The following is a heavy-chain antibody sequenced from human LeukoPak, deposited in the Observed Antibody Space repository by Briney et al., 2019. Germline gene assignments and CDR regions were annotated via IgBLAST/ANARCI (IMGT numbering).Heavy chain of an antibody. CDR2: IIPIFGTA. D-gene: IGHD4-17*01. J-gene: IGHJ3*02. CDR1: GGTFSSYA. CDR3: ARDRSRLRDAFDI. Sequence: SVKVSCKASGGTFSSYAISWVRQAPGQGLEWMGGIIPIFGTANYAQKFQGRVTITTDESTSTAYMELSSLRSEDTAVYYCARDRSRLRDAFDIWGQGTMVTVSS. V-gene: IGHV1-69*05.